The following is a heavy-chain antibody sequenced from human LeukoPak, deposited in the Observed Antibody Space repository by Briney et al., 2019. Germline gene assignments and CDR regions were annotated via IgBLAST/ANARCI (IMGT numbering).Heavy chain of an antibody. J-gene: IGHJ4*02. CDR2: ISAGGGST. CDR3: AKTVSGSHSYEGGDY. V-gene: IGHV3-23*01. Sequence: GGSLRLSCAASGLTFSDYSMTWVRQAPGKGLFWVSGISAGGGSTYYADSVKGRFTISRDNSRNTLYLQMNSLRAEDTAVYYCAKTVSGSHSYEGGDYWGQGTLVTVSS. D-gene: IGHD3-16*02. CDR1: GLTFSDYS.